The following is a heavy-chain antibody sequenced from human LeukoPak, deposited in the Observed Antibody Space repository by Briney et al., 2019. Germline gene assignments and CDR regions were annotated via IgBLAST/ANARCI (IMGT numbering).Heavy chain of an antibody. CDR1: GYTFTSYF. CDR3: ARILAYCGGDCAN. V-gene: IGHV1-46*01. CDR2: INPSGGST. Sequence: ASVKVSCKASGYTFTSYFMHWVRQAPGQGLEWMGIINPSGGSTSYTQKFQGRVTMTRDMSTSTVYMELSSLRSEDTAVYYCARILAYCGGDCANWGQGTLVTVSS. D-gene: IGHD2-21*02. J-gene: IGHJ4*02.